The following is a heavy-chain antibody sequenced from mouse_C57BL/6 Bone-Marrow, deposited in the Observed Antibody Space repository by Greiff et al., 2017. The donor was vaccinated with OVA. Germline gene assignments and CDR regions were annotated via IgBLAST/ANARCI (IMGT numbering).Heavy chain of an antibody. J-gene: IGHJ4*01. CDR3: ARRTDAMDD. CDR2: IDPSASYT. Sequence: QVQLQQPGAELVKPGASVQLSCKASGYTFPSYWMQWVTQRPGPGLEWIGEIDPSASYTTSNQKFKGTAPLTVDTSSSTPYMQLHSLTSEDAAGYYCARRTDAMDDWGQGTAVTVSS. CDR1: GYTFPSYW. V-gene: IGHV1-50*01.